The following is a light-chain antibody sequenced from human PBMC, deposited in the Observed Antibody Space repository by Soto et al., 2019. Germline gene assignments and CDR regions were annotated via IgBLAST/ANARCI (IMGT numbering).Light chain of an antibody. CDR2: EVS. V-gene: IGLV2-14*01. Sequence: QSALTQSASVSGSPGQSITIYCTGTSSDIGGYNYVSWYQQHPDKAPKLMIFEVSNRPSGVSNRFSGSKSGNTASLTISGLLPEDEADYYCSSYTTSSTVAFGGGTQLTVL. CDR3: SSYTTSSTVA. J-gene: IGLJ2*01. CDR1: SSDIGGYNY.